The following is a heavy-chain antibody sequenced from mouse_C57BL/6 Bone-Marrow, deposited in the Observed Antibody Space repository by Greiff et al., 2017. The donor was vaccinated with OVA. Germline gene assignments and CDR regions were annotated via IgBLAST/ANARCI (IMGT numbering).Heavy chain of an antibody. J-gene: IGHJ4*01. V-gene: IGHV1-63*01. CDR3: ARGYDYDYAMDY. Sequence: VQLQQSGAELVRPGTSVKMSCKASGYTFTNYWIGWAKQRPGHGLEWIGDIYPGGGYTNYNEKFKGKATLTADKSSRTAYMQFSSLTSEDSAIYYCARGYDYDYAMDYWGQGTSVTVSS. CDR2: IYPGGGYT. CDR1: GYTFTNYW. D-gene: IGHD2-4*01.